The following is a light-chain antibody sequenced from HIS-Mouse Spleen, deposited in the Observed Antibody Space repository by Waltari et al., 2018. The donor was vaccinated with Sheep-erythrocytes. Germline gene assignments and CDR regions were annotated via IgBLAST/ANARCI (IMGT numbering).Light chain of an antibody. V-gene: IGLV3-10*01. CDR2: EDS. Sequence: SYELTQPPSVSVSPGQTARITCSGDALPKKHAYWYQQKSGQAPVLVIYEDSKRPSGFPERFSGSSSGTMATLTISGAQVEDEADYYCYSTDSSGNHSVFGGGTKLTVL. CDR3: YSTDSSGNHSV. J-gene: IGLJ2*01. CDR1: ALPKKH.